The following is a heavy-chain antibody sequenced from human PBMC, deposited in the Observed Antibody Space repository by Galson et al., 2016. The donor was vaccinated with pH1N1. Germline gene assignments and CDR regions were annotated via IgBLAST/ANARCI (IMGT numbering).Heavy chain of an antibody. V-gene: IGHV5-51*01. CDR3: ARQNDYGDYRGDAFDI. CDR2: IYLGGSHI. CDR1: GYRFSSSW. J-gene: IGHJ3*02. Sequence: SGAEVKKPGESLKISCQGSGYRFSSSWIGWVRQMPGKGLEWMGIIYLGGSHIRYSPPFQGQVTLSADKSINIVYLQWSSLKASDTAIYYCARQNDYGDYRGDAFDIWGQGTLVTVSS. D-gene: IGHD4-17*01.